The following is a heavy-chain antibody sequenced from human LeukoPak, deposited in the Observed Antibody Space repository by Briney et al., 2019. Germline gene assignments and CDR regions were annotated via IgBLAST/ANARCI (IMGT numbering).Heavy chain of an antibody. D-gene: IGHD3-9*01. V-gene: IGHV4-34*01. CDR3: AGDKTYILYYFDY. J-gene: IGHJ4*02. CDR1: GGSFSGYY. CDR2: INHSGST. Sequence: SETLSLTCAVYGGSFSGYYWSWIRQPPGKGLEWIGEINHSGSTNYNPSLMSRVTISVDTSKNQFPLMRSSVTAADPAVFYCAGDKTYILYYFDYGGEGTLVTVSS.